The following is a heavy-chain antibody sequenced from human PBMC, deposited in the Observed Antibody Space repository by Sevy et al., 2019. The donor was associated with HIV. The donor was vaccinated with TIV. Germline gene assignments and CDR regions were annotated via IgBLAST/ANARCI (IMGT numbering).Heavy chain of an antibody. CDR1: GGTFSSYA. CDR3: ARVPTYYDILTGYYPNPYYFDY. V-gene: IGHV1-69*06. J-gene: IGHJ4*02. D-gene: IGHD3-9*01. Sequence: ASVKVSCKASGGTFSSYAISWVRQAPGQGLEWMGGIIPIFGTANYAQKFQGRVTITADKSTSTAYMELISLRSEDTAVYYCARVPTYYDILTGYYPNPYYFDYWGQGTLVTVSS. CDR2: IIPIFGTA.